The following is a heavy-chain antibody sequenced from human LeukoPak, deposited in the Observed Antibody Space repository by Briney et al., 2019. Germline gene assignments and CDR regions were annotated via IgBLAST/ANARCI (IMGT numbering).Heavy chain of an antibody. D-gene: IGHD2-2*01. CDR3: ATASYCSSTSCPLIAYYFDY. V-gene: IGHV1-24*01. CDR2: FDPEDGET. Sequence: VASVKVSCKVSGYTLTELSMHWVRQVPGKGLEWMGGFDPEDGETIYAQKFQGRVTMTEDTSTDTAYMELSSLRSEDTAVYYCATASYCSSTSCPLIAYYFDYWGQGTLVTVSS. J-gene: IGHJ4*02. CDR1: GYTLTELS.